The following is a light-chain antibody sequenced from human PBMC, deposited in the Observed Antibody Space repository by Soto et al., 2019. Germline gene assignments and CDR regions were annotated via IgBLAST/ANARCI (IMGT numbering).Light chain of an antibody. Sequence: QSVLTHPPSVSAAPGQKVTISCSGSSSNIGNNYVSWYQHLPGTAPKLLIYDNNKRPSGIPDRFSGSKSGTSATLGITGLQTGDEADYYCGTWDSSLSDYVFGTGTKVTVL. CDR2: DNN. CDR1: SSNIGNNY. J-gene: IGLJ1*01. V-gene: IGLV1-51*01. CDR3: GTWDSSLSDYV.